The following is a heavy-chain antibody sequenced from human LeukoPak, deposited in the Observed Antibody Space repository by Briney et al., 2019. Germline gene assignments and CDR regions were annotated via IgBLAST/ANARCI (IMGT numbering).Heavy chain of an antibody. J-gene: IGHJ5*02. CDR2: IYYSGST. CDR1: GGSISSHY. V-gene: IGHV4-59*11. CDR3: ARHSSSSGWCDP. D-gene: IGHD6-6*01. Sequence: PSETLSLTCTVPGGSISSHYWSWIRQPPGKGLEWIGYIYYSGSTNYNPSLKSRVTISVDTSKNQFSLKLSSVTAADTAVYYCARHSSSSGWCDPWGQGTLVTVSS.